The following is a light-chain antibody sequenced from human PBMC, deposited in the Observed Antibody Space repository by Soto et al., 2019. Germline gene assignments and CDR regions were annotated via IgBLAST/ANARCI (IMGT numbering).Light chain of an antibody. CDR1: SRDVGGYNY. J-gene: IGLJ1*01. Sequence: QSALTQPASVSGSPGQSITISCTGTSRDVGGYNYVSWYQQHPGKAPELMIHDVSNRPSGVSNRFSGSKSGNTASLTISGLQDEDEAEYYCISYTSSSLYVFGTGTKVTVL. CDR3: ISYTSSSLYV. CDR2: DVS. V-gene: IGLV2-14*01.